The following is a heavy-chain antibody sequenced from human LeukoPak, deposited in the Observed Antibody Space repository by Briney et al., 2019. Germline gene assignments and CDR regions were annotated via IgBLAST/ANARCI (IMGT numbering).Heavy chain of an antibody. Sequence: SVKVSCKASGGTFSSYAISWVRQAPGQGLEWMGGIIPIFGTANYAQKFQGRVTITADESTSTAYMELSSLRSEDTAVYYCARSQRGYSGCEAADYYYYYGMDVWGKGTTVTVSS. CDR3: ARSQRGYSGCEAADYYYYYGMDV. V-gene: IGHV1-69*13. CDR1: GGTFSSYA. CDR2: IIPIFGTA. J-gene: IGHJ6*04. D-gene: IGHD5-12*01.